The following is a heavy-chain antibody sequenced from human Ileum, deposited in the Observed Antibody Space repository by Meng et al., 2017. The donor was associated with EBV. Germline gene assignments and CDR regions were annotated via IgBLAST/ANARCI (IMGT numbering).Heavy chain of an antibody. D-gene: IGHD2-21*02. CDR2: IYQSGST. Sequence: QVQLQESGPGLWKPSGTLCLRCAVSGDSIVTSNSYWGWLRQPPGMRLEWIGSIYQSGSTRYNPSLKNRATISLDTSKNRFPLKLTSVTDADTAIYYCARERGGGDRGIQWGQGTLVTVSS. V-gene: IGHV4-39*07. CDR3: ARERGGGDRGIQ. CDR1: GDSIVTSNSY. J-gene: IGHJ4*02.